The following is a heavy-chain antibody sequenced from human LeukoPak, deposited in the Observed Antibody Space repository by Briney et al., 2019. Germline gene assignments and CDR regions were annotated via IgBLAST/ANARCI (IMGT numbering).Heavy chain of an antibody. D-gene: IGHD3-22*01. CDR3: TRAPPGMTMMTDY. J-gene: IGHJ4*02. V-gene: IGHV1-18*01. CDR1: GYTFTNYH. CDR2: VSTNDGNT. Sequence: PRASVKVSCKASGYTFTNYHIAWVRQAPGQGLEWMGWVSTNDGNTVYAQRLQGRVTMTTDTSTSVAYMELRSLTSDDTAVYYCTRAPPGMTMMTDYWGQGTLVTVSS.